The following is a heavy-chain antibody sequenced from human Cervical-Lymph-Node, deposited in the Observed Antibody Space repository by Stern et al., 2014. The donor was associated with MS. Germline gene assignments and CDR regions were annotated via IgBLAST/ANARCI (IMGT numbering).Heavy chain of an antibody. Sequence: MQLVQSGAEVKKPGESLKISCKGSGNSFTANWIAWVRQMPGKGLERMGIIYPGDSDTRYRPSVQGQFTISADNSISTAYLQWSSLKASDTAMYYCARDYGDYAFDYWGQGTLVTVSS. CDR2: IYPGDSDT. D-gene: IGHD4-17*01. V-gene: IGHV5-51*01. CDR3: ARDYGDYAFDY. J-gene: IGHJ4*02. CDR1: GNSFTANW.